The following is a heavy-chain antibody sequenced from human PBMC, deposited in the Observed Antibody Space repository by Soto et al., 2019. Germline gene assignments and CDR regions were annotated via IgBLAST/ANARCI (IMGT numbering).Heavy chain of an antibody. CDR2: IYYSGST. J-gene: IGHJ4*02. CDR3: ARSGYSYGPNPLLY. CDR1: GGSISSGGYY. D-gene: IGHD5-18*01. Sequence: QVQLQESGPGLVKPSQTLSLTCTVSGGSISSGGYYWSWTRQHPGKGLEWIGYIYYSGSTYYNPSLKSRVTMSVDTSKNQFSLKLISVTAADTAVYYCARSGYSYGPNPLLYWGQGTLVTVSS. V-gene: IGHV4-31*03.